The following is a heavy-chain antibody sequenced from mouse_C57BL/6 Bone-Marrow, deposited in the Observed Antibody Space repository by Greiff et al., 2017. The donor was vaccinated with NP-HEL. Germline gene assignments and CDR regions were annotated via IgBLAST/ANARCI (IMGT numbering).Heavy chain of an antibody. V-gene: IGHV14-1*01. Sequence: EVKLQESGAELVRPGASVKLSCTASGFNIKDYYMHWVKQRPEQGLEWIGRIDPEDGDTEYAPKFQGKATMTADTSSNTAYLQLSSLTSEDTAVYYCTTSIYYDYPYYAMDYWGQGTSVTVSS. CDR1: GFNIKDYY. CDR3: TTSIYYDYPYYAMDY. D-gene: IGHD2-4*01. J-gene: IGHJ4*01. CDR2: IDPEDGDT.